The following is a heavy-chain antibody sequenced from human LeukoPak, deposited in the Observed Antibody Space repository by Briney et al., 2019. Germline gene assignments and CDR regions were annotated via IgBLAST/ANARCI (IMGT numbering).Heavy chain of an antibody. Sequence: GGSLRLSCAASGFTFSSYAMHWVRQAPGKGLEWVAVISYDGSNKYYADSVKGRFTISRDNSKNTLYLQMNSLRAEDTAVYYCARDGRYCSSTSCYTGWWFDPWGQGTLVTVPS. CDR3: ARDGRYCSSTSCYTGWWFDP. CDR1: GFTFSSYA. CDR2: ISYDGSNK. V-gene: IGHV3-30*01. D-gene: IGHD2-2*02. J-gene: IGHJ5*02.